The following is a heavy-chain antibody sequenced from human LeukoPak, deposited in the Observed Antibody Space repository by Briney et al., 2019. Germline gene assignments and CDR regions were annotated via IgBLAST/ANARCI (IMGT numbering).Heavy chain of an antibody. CDR2: ISGSGIST. V-gene: IGHV3-23*01. CDR3: AKDQHGYDKPIDY. D-gene: IGHD5-12*01. CDR1: GFTFNIFA. Sequence: GGSLRLSCAASGFTFNIFAMNWVRQASGRGLGWVSTISGSGISTYYADSVKGRFTISRDNSKNTLYLQINSLRDEDTAVYFCAKDQHGYDKPIDYWGQGTLVTVSS. J-gene: IGHJ4*02.